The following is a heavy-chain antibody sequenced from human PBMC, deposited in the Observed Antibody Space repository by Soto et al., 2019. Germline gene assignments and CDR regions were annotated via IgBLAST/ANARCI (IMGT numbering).Heavy chain of an antibody. J-gene: IGHJ4*02. CDR3: AKWDPRQPKRFFDY. CDR1: GDSVSSNSAA. V-gene: IGHV6-1*01. CDR2: TYYRSKWYN. D-gene: IGHD1-26*01. Sequence: SQTLSLTCAISGDSVSSNSAAWNWIRQSPSRGLEWLGRTYYRSKWYNDYAVSVKGRITINPDTSKNQFSLQLNSVTPEDTAVYYCAKWDPRQPKRFFDYWGQGPLVTVSS.